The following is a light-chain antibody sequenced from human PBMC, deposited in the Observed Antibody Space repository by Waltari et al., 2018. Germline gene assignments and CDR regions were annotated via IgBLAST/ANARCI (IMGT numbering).Light chain of an antibody. CDR3: QQYDNWPLT. Sequence: EKVMTQSPATLSVSPGERATLSCRASQNVNNNLAWYQRKPGQAPRLLIYDASPRATGIPARFSGGGSGTEFTLSISSLQSEDFAVYYCQQYDNWPLTFGLGTKLEIK. J-gene: IGKJ2*01. V-gene: IGKV3-15*01. CDR1: QNVNNN. CDR2: DAS.